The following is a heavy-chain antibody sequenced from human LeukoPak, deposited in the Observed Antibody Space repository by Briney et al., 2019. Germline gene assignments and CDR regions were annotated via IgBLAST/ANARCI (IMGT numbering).Heavy chain of an antibody. Sequence: TGGSLRLSCAASGFTFSSYEMNWVREAPGKGLEGGSYISSIGSNIYHADSVKGRFTISRDNAKNSLYLQMNSLRAEDTAVYYCARREYCSGGSCKGFDPWGQGTLVTVSS. CDR1: GFTFSSYE. D-gene: IGHD2-15*01. J-gene: IGHJ5*02. V-gene: IGHV3-48*03. CDR3: ARREYCSGGSCKGFDP. CDR2: ISSIGSNI.